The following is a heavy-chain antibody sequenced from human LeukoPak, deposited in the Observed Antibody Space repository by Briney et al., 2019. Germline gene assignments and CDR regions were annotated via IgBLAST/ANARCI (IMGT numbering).Heavy chain of an antibody. CDR3: ARVVGRSWYCFDY. CDR2: IYHSGST. V-gene: IGHV4-38-2*01. Sequence: SETLSLTCAVSGYSISSGYYRGWIRQPPGKGLEGIGSIYHSGSTYYNPSLKSRVTISVDTSKNQLSLKLSFVTAADTAVYYCARVVGRSWYCFDYWGQGTLVTVSS. D-gene: IGHD6-13*01. CDR1: GYSISSGYY. J-gene: IGHJ4*02.